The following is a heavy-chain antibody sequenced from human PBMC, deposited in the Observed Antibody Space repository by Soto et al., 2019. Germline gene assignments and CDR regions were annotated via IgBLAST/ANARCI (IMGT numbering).Heavy chain of an antibody. V-gene: IGHV3-48*01. CDR3: VTPYDFWSGYVGAFDI. CDR2: ISSSSSTI. CDR1: GFTFSSYS. J-gene: IGHJ3*02. Sequence: GGSLRLSCAASGFTFSSYSMNWVRQAPGKGLEWVSYISSSSSTIYYADSVKGRFTISRDNAKNSLYLQMNSLRAEDTAVYYCVTPYDFWSGYVGAFDIWGQGTMVTVSS. D-gene: IGHD3-3*01.